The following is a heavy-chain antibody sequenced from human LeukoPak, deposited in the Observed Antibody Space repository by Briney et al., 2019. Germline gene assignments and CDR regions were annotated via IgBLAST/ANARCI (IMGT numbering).Heavy chain of an antibody. CDR2: ISYDGSFK. D-gene: IGHD5-18*01. V-gene: IGHV3-30*18. Sequence: GGSLRLSCAASGFTFSSYDMHWVRQAPGKGLEWVAIISYDGSFKYYADSVKGRFTISRDNSKNTLSLQMNSLRAEDTAVYYCAKGIELWLTYFDHWGQGTLVTASS. CDR3: AKGIELWLTYFDH. CDR1: GFTFSSYD. J-gene: IGHJ4*02.